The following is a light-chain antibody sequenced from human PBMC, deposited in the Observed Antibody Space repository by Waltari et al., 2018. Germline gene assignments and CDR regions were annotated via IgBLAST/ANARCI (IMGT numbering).Light chain of an antibody. V-gene: IGKV3-20*01. CDR3: QNYVRLPAT. J-gene: IGKJ1*01. CDR2: DAS. Sequence: EIVLTQSPGTLSLSPGERATLSCRASQSVIGSLAWYQQKPGQAPRLLIYDASSRATGIPDRFSGSGSGTDFSLTISRLEPEDFAVYYCQNYVRLPATFGQGTKVEIK. CDR1: QSVIGS.